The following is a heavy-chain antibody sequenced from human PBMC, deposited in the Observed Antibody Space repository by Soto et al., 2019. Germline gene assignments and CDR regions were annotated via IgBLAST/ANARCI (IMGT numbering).Heavy chain of an antibody. D-gene: IGHD2-2*01. J-gene: IGHJ6*02. CDR3: TRDGSSAGVVPAAGYYYYGMDV. CDR1: GFTFGDHA. CDR2: IRSKAYGGTT. Sequence: PGGSLRLSCTASGFTFGDHAMSWFRQAPGKGLEWVGFIRSKAYGGTTEYAASVKGRFTISRDDSKSIAYLQMNSLKTEDTAVYYCTRDGSSAGVVPAAGYYYYGMDVWGQGTTVTVSS. V-gene: IGHV3-49*03.